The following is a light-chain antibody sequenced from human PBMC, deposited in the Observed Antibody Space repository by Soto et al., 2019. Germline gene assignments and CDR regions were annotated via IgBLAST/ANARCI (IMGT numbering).Light chain of an antibody. CDR3: QQTYSSPQWT. V-gene: IGKV1-39*01. Sequence: DIQMTQSPFSLSASVGDRVTITCRASQSISSYLNWYQQKPGKPPKLLIYAAVSLQSGIPSRFSAYGSGTDFTLTISSLKPEDFATCYCQQTYSSPQWTFGQGTKVDIK. CDR2: AAV. J-gene: IGKJ1*01. CDR1: QSISSY.